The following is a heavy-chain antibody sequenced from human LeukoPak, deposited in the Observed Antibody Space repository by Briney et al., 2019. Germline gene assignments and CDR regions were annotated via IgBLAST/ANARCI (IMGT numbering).Heavy chain of an antibody. D-gene: IGHD6-19*01. CDR3: ASESGWYSLSVFDY. V-gene: IGHV4-59*01. CDR1: GDSIRSYY. CDR2: ISYGGST. Sequence: MSSETLSLTCTVSGDSIRSYYWNWVRQPPGKGLEWIGYISYGGSTSYNPTLKSRLTISLDTFKDQFSLRLTSVTAADTAVYYCASESGWYSLSVFDYWGQGTLVTVSS. J-gene: IGHJ4*02.